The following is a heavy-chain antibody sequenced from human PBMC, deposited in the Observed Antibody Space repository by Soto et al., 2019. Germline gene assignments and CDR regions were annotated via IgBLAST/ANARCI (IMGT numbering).Heavy chain of an antibody. CDR3: VRDDGGSPYDD. J-gene: IGHJ4*02. CDR1: GFTVSRNY. D-gene: IGHD3-16*01. Sequence: PGGSLRLSCAASGFTVSRNYMSWVRQGPEKGLEWVSVIFGNGGALYADSVRGRFTISRDNFQNILYLQMNSLRVEDTAVYYCVRDDGGSPYDDWGPGTLVTVSS. V-gene: IGHV3-66*01. CDR2: IFGNGGA.